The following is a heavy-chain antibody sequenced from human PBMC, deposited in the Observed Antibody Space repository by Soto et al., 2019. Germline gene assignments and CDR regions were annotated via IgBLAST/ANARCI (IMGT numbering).Heavy chain of an antibody. CDR2: IKQDGSEK. Sequence: GSLRLSCAASGFTFSSYWMNWVRQAPGKGLEWVANIKQDGSEKNYVDSVKGRFTISRDNAKNSLYLQMNSLRAEDTAVYYCAKEDSGYDYYFDYWGQGTLVTVSS. D-gene: IGHD5-12*01. CDR1: GFTFSSYW. V-gene: IGHV3-7*01. J-gene: IGHJ4*02. CDR3: AKEDSGYDYYFDY.